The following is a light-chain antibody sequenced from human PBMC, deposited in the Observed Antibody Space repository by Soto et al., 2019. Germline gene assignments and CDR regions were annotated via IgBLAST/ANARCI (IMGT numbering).Light chain of an antibody. J-gene: IGLJ7*01. CDR1: SSDVGGYNY. CDR2: EVS. CDR3: SSYTSSSTLV. V-gene: IGLV2-14*01. Sequence: QSVLTQPASVSGSPGQSITISCTGTSSDVGGYNYVSWYQQYPGKAPKVLIYEVSNRPSGVSNRFSGSKSGNTASLTISGLQAEDEADYYCSSYTSSSTLVFGAGTQLTVL.